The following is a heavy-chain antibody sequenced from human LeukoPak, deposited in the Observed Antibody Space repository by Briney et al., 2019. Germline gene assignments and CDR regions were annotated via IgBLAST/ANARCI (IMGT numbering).Heavy chain of an antibody. V-gene: IGHV5-51*01. J-gene: IGHJ5*02. CDR3: ARERYYYDSSGYYYEYNWFDP. CDR1: GYSFTSYW. D-gene: IGHD3-22*01. Sequence: GESLKIXCKGSGYSFTSYWIGWERQMPGKGLEWMGIIYPGDSDTRYSPSFQGQVTISADKSISTAYLQWSSLKASDTAMYYCARERYYYDSSGYYYEYNWFDPWGQGTLVTVSS. CDR2: IYPGDSDT.